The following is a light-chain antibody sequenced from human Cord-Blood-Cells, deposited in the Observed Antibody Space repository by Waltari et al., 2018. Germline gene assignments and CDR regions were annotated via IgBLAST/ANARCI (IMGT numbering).Light chain of an antibody. Sequence: QSALTQPASVSGSPGQSIPIPCTGTSSYVGSYHLVPWSHPHPGTAPKLMIYEGSKRPSGVSNRFSGSKSGNTASLAISGLQAEDEADYYCCSYAGSSTFNWVFGGGTKLTVL. CDR3: CSYAGSSTFNWV. CDR1: SSYVGSYHL. J-gene: IGLJ3*02. CDR2: EGS. V-gene: IGLV2-23*03.